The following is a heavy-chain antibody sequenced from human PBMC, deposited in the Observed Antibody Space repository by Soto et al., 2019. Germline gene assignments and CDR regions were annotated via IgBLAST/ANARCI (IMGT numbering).Heavy chain of an antibody. V-gene: IGHV1-46*01. J-gene: IGHJ4*02. Sequence: ASVKVSCKASGYTFTSYYMHWVRQAPGQGLEWMGIINPSGGSTSYAQKFQGRVTITADKSTSTAYMELSSLRSEDTAVYYCARGYGDSHDYWGQGTLVTVSS. D-gene: IGHD4-17*01. CDR2: INPSGGST. CDR3: ARGYGDSHDY. CDR1: GYTFTSYY.